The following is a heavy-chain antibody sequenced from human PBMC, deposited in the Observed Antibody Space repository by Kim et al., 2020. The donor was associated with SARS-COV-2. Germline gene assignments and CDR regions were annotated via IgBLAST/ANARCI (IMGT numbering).Heavy chain of an antibody. CDR3: AKQDYGGNSQYFDY. D-gene: IGHD4-17*01. Sequence: VDSVKGRFTISRDNPKNTLYLQMNILRAEDTAVYYCAKQDYGGNSQYFDYWGQGTLVTVSS. V-gene: IGHV3-23*01. J-gene: IGHJ4*02.